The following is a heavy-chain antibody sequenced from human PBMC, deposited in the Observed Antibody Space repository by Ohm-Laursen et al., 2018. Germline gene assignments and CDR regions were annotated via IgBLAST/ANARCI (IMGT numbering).Heavy chain of an antibody. D-gene: IGHD4-23*01. CDR1: GFTFTSYA. Sequence: SLRLSCAASGFTFTSYAMSWIRQAPGKGLEWVSYISTTGSIIYYADSVKGRFTISRDNAKNSLYLQMNSLRAEDTAAYYCAADYGGNAGQDYWGQGTLVTVSS. CDR3: AADYGGNAGQDY. CDR2: ISTTGSII. V-gene: IGHV3-11*01. J-gene: IGHJ4*02.